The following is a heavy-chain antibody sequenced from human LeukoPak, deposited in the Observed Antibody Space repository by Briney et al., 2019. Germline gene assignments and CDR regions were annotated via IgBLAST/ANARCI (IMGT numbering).Heavy chain of an antibody. V-gene: IGHV4-59*08. Sequence: PSETLSLTCSVSGGSIDNYYWSWIRQPPGQGPEWIGYTFYSGVTTYNPSLKSRVSILLDTSTKQLSLKLDSVTAADTAVYYCARHAAAATNIWFDPWGQGTRVTVSS. D-gene: IGHD6-13*01. CDR3: ARHAAAATNIWFDP. J-gene: IGHJ5*02. CDR1: GGSIDNYY. CDR2: TFYSGVT.